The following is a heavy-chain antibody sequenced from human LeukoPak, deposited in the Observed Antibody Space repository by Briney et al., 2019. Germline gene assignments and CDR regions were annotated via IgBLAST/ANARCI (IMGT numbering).Heavy chain of an antibody. CDR2: IRYDGIYK. CDR1: GFSFTSSG. CDR3: VRDDREDYYSSMGDFDS. D-gene: IGHD3-10*01. Sequence: GGSLRLSCAASGFSFTSSGMHWVRQAPGKGLQWVAFIRYDGIYKHYADSVRGRFTISRDNAKNSLYLQMNSLRADDTAVYYCVRDDREDYYSSMGDFDSWGQGTLVTVSS. V-gene: IGHV3-30*02. J-gene: IGHJ4*02.